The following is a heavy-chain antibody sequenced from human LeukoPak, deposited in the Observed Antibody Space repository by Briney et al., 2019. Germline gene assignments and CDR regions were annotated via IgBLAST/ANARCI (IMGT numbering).Heavy chain of an antibody. Sequence: PGGSLRLSCAASGFTFSSYSMNRVRQAPGKGLEWVSYISSSSTIYYADSVKGRFTISRDNAKNSLYLQMNSLRAEDTAVYYCARAVHYGERLDYWGQGTLVTVSS. J-gene: IGHJ4*02. CDR2: ISSSSTI. V-gene: IGHV3-48*01. CDR1: GFTFSSYS. CDR3: ARAVHYGERLDY. D-gene: IGHD4-17*01.